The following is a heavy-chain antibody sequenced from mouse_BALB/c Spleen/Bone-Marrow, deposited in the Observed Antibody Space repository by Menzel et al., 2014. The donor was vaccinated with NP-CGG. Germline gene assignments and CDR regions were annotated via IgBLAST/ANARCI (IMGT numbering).Heavy chain of an antibody. Sequence: EVQLQQSGGGWVQPGGSMKLSCVASGFTFXNYWMNWVRQSPEKGLEWVAEIRLKSNNYATHYAESVKGRFTISRDDSKSSVYLQMNNLRAEDTGIYYCTSTTVVGMDYWGQGTSVTVSS. D-gene: IGHD1-1*01. J-gene: IGHJ4*01. V-gene: IGHV6-6*02. CDR3: TSTTVVGMDY. CDR1: GFTFXNYW. CDR2: IRLKSNNYAT.